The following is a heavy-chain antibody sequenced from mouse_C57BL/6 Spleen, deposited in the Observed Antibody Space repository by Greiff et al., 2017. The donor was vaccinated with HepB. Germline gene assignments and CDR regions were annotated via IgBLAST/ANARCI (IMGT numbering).Heavy chain of an antibody. CDR1: GYTFTSYW. Sequence: VQLQQPGTELVKRGASVKLSCKASGYTFTSYWMHWVKQRPGQGLEWIGNINPSNGGTNYNEKFKSKATLTVDKSSSTAYMQLSSLTSEDSAVYYCAREDYYGSPFDYWGQGTTLTVSS. CDR3: AREDYYGSPFDY. V-gene: IGHV1-53*01. CDR2: INPSNGGT. J-gene: IGHJ2*01. D-gene: IGHD1-1*01.